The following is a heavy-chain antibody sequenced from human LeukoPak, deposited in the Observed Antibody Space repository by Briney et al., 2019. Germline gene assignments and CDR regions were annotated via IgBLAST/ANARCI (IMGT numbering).Heavy chain of an antibody. Sequence: GGSLRLSCAASGFTFSSYSMNWVRQAPGKGLEWVSSISSSSSYIYYADSVKGRFTISRDNAKNSLYLQMNSLRAEDTAVYYCAREYSSSSVAFDIWGQGTMVTVSS. CDR3: AREYSSSSVAFDI. CDR2: ISSSSSYI. CDR1: GFTFSSYS. D-gene: IGHD6-6*01. V-gene: IGHV3-21*01. J-gene: IGHJ3*02.